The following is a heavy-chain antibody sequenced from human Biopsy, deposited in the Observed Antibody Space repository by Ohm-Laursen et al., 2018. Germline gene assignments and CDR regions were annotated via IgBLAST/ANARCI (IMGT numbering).Heavy chain of an antibody. CDR3: AVKSYFSTSFDP. V-gene: IGHV4-39*07. CDR1: GGSISSGSNY. CDR2: INHSGST. Sequence: SETLSLTCSVSGGSISSGSNYWAWIRQPPGKGLEWIGEINHSGSTNFNPSFKSRVTISVDTSKNQFSLKLSSVTAADTAVYYCAVKSYFSTSFDPWGQGTLVTVSS. J-gene: IGHJ5*02. D-gene: IGHD1-26*01.